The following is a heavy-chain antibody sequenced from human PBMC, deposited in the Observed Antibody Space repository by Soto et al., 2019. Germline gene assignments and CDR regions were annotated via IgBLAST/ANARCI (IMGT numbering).Heavy chain of an antibody. CDR3: ARFSPPRKSYDSNPGWFDP. CDR2: VSSTGST. Sequence: SETLSLTCTVSGGSLNSYYWTWIRQSPGKGLEWIGYVSSTGSTNYNPSLKSRVILSLDTSTSEVSLSLTSVTAADAAVYFCARFSPPRKSYDSNPGWFDPWGQGIMVT. V-gene: IGHV4-59*01. CDR1: GGSLNSYY. D-gene: IGHD3-22*01. J-gene: IGHJ5*02.